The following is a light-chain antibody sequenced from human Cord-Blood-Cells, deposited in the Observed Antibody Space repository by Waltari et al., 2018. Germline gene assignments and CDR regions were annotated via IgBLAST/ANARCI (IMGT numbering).Light chain of an antibody. CDR2: LGS. Sequence: DIVMTQSPLSLPVTPGEPVSISCRSSQSLLHSNGYNYLDWYLQKPGQSPQLLIYLGSNRASGVPDRFSGSGSGTDFTLKISRVEAEDVGVYYCMQALQTPSTFGGGTKVEIK. CDR3: MQALQTPST. V-gene: IGKV2-28*01. CDR1: QSLLHSNGYNY. J-gene: IGKJ4*01.